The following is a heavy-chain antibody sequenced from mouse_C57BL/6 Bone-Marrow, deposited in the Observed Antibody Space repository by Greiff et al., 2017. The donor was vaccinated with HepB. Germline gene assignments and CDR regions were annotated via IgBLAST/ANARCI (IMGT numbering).Heavy chain of an antibody. V-gene: IGHV1-76*01. D-gene: IGHD2-1*01. J-gene: IGHJ2*01. CDR1: GYTFTDYY. Sequence: VQLQQSGAELVRPGASVKLSCKASGYTFTDYYINWVKQRPGQGLEWIARIYPGSGNTYYNEKFKGKATLTAEKSSSTAYMQLSSLTSEDSAVYFCAIGNYEYFDYWGQGTTLTVSS. CDR2: IYPGSGNT. CDR3: AIGNYEYFDY.